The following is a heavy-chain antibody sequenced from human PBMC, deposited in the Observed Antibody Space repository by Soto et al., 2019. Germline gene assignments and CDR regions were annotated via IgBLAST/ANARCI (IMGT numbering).Heavy chain of an antibody. J-gene: IGHJ4*02. CDR1: GFTFSSYA. CDR3: AKYQPMTQPRPYFDY. Sequence: EVQLLESGGDLIQPGGSLRLSCAASGFTFSSYAMSWVRQAPGKGLGWVPAISSGGVSTFYADAVKGRFTISRDNSRNTLYLQTNSLRAEDTDIYFCAKYQPMTQPRPYFDYWGQGTLVTVSS. V-gene: IGHV3-23*01. CDR2: ISSGGVST. D-gene: IGHD3-22*01.